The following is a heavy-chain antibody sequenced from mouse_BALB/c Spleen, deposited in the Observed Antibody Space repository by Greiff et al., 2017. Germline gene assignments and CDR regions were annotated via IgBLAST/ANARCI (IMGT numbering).Heavy chain of an antibody. CDR1: GFTFSSFG. V-gene: IGHV5-17*02. Sequence: EVKLVESGGGLVQPGGSRKLSCAASGFTFSSFGMHWVRQAPEKGLEWVAYISSGSSTIYYADTVKGRFTISRDNPKNTLFLQMTSRRSEDTAMYYCARYDYDDGYYFDYWGQGTTLTVSS. CDR3: ARYDYDDGYYFDY. CDR2: ISSGSSTI. J-gene: IGHJ2*01. D-gene: IGHD2-4*01.